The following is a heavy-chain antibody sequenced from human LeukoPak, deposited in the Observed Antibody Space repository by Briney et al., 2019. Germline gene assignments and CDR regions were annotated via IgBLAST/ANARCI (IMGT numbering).Heavy chain of an antibody. CDR1: GGSISSYY. V-gene: IGHV4-59*01. CDR2: IYYSGST. J-gene: IGHJ4*02. CDR3: ASTVVGRYFDY. D-gene: IGHD4-23*01. Sequence: PETLSLTCTVSGGSISSYYWSWIRQPPGKGLEWIGYIYYSGSTNYNPSLKSRVTISVDTSKNQFSLKLSSVTAADTAVYYCASTVVGRYFDYWGQGTLVTVSS.